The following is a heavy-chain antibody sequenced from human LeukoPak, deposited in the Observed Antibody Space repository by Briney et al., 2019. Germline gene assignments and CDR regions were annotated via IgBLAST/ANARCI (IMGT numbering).Heavy chain of an antibody. Sequence: GGSLRLSCAASGFTFSSYEMNWVRQAPGKGLEWVSYISSSGSTIYYADSVKGRFTISRDNAKNSLYLQMNSLRAEDTAVYYCARDHSGYGDGQTFDYWGQGTLVTVSS. CDR2: ISSSGSTI. D-gene: IGHD5-12*01. J-gene: IGHJ4*02. V-gene: IGHV3-48*03. CDR3: ARDHSGYGDGQTFDY. CDR1: GFTFSSYE.